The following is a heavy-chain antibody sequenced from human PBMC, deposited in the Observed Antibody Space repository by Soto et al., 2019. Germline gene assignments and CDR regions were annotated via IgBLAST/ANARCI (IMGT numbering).Heavy chain of an antibody. CDR2: ISAYNGNT. D-gene: IGHD6-13*01. CDR1: GYTFTSYG. J-gene: IGHJ6*02. V-gene: IGHV1-18*01. CDR3: ARDPPSTAAGTGFYYYGMDV. Sequence: ASVKVSCKAFGYTFTSYGISWVRQAPGQGLEWMGWISAYNGNTNYAQKLQGRVTMTTDTSTSTAYMELRSLRSDDTAVYYCARDPPSTAAGTGFYYYGMDVWGQGTTVTVSS.